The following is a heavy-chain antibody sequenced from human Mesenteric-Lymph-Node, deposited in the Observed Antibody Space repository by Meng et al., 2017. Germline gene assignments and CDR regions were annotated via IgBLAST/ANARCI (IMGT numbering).Heavy chain of an antibody. Sequence: QVQLGQAGAEVKSPGASVKVSCKASGYTFAGNYIHWVRQAPGHGLEWMGWINPASGGTKSAQKFQGRVTMTRDTSISTSYMELSRLTSDDTAVYYCARSSGWGRNDYWGQGTLVTVSS. CDR1: GYTFAGNY. V-gene: IGHV1-2*02. CDR3: ARSSGWGRNDY. J-gene: IGHJ4*02. D-gene: IGHD6-19*01. CDR2: INPASGGT.